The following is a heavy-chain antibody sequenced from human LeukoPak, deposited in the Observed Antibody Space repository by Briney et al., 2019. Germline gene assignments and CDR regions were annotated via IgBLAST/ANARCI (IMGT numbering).Heavy chain of an antibody. D-gene: IGHD6-13*01. CDR3: AREGEIAAAGTFRH. CDR2: IYYSGST. J-gene: IGHJ4*02. V-gene: IGHV4-30-4*08. Sequence: SQTLSLTCTVSGGSISGGDYYWSWIRQPPGKGLEWIGYIYYSGSTYYNPSLKSRVTISVDTSKNQFSLKLSSVTAADTAVYYCAREGEIAAAGTFRHWGQGTLVTVSS. CDR1: GGSISGGDYY.